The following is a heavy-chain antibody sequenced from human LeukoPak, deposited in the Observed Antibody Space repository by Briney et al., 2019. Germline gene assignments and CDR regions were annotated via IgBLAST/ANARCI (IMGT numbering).Heavy chain of an antibody. Sequence: PGGSLRLSCAASGFTVSSNYMSWVRQAPGKGLEWVSVIYSGGSTYYADSVKGRFTISRDNSKNTLYLQMNSLRAEDTAVYYCARASRSGWPHYYYYYMDVWGKGATVTISS. CDR3: ARASRSGWPHYYYYYMDV. CDR2: IYSGGST. CDR1: GFTVSSNY. V-gene: IGHV3-66*01. D-gene: IGHD6-19*01. J-gene: IGHJ6*03.